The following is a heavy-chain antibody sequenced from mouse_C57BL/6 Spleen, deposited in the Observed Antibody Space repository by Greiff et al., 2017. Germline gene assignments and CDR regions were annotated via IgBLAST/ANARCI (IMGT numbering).Heavy chain of an antibody. CDR1: GFTFSSYT. Sequence: DVQLVESGGGLVKPGGSLKLSCAASGFTFSSYTMSWVRQTPEKRLEWVATISGGGGNTYYPDSVKGRFTISRDNAKNTLYLQMSSLRSEDTALYYCARHNYGSSFDVWGTGTTVTVSS. V-gene: IGHV5-9*01. CDR2: ISGGGGNT. D-gene: IGHD1-1*01. CDR3: ARHNYGSSFDV. J-gene: IGHJ1*03.